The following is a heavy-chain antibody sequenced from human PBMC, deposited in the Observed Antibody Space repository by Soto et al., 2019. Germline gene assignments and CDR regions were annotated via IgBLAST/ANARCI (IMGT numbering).Heavy chain of an antibody. CDR1: GYALSEVS. CDR3: ATDGYSSSTLDY. J-gene: IGHJ4*02. V-gene: IGHV1-24*01. D-gene: IGHD4-4*01. CDR2: FDPEDGET. Sequence: GASLKGSRKIAGYALSEVSVHWGRKAPGKGLEWMGGFDPEDGETIYAQKFQGRVTMTEDTSTDTAYMELSSLRSEDTAVYYCATDGYSSSTLDYWGQGTLVTVYS.